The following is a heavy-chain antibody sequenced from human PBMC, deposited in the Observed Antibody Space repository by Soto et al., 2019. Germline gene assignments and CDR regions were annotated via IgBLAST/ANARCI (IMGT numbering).Heavy chain of an antibody. J-gene: IGHJ4*02. Sequence: QVQLQESGPGLVKPSETLSLTCTVSGGSISSYYWSWIRQPPGKGLEWIGYIYYSGSTNYNPSLKSRVTISVDTSKNQFSLKLSSVTAADTAVYYCARAGGYSGYDPEFDYWGQGTLVTVSS. CDR2: IYYSGST. CDR3: ARAGGYSGYDPEFDY. D-gene: IGHD5-12*01. CDR1: GGSISSYY. V-gene: IGHV4-59*01.